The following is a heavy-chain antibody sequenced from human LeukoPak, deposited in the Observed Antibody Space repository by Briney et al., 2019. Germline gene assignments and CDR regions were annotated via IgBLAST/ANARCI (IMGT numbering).Heavy chain of an antibody. Sequence: GGSLRLSCATSGFTFSSYAMSWVRQAPGKGLEWVSAIKDSGGSTVYEDSVKGRFTISRDNSKNTLYLQMNTLRADDTAVYYCAKDSMGGYDYGWGVFDIWGQGTLVTVSS. CDR1: GFTFSSYA. CDR2: IKDSGGST. J-gene: IGHJ3*02. D-gene: IGHD5-18*01. CDR3: AKDSMGGYDYGWGVFDI. V-gene: IGHV3-23*01.